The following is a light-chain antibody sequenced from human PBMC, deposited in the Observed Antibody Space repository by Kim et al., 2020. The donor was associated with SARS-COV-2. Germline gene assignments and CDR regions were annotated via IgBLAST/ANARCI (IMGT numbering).Light chain of an antibody. CDR1: QIVRAY. CDR3: QQRSNWPPT. V-gene: IGKV3-11*01. Sequence: SLAPGERAALSCKASQIVRAYLAWYQHKPGQAPRRLIHDASTRATGSPPRFSGSGSGTDFTLTVTSLEPEDFAIYYCQQRSNWPPTLGGGTKLEI. J-gene: IGKJ4*01. CDR2: DAS.